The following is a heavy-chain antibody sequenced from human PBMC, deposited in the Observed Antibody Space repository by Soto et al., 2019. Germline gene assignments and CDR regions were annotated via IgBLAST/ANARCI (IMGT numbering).Heavy chain of an antibody. CDR2: INPSGGST. J-gene: IGHJ4*02. CDR1: GYTFTSDY. CDR3: ARGKWLLDYFDY. D-gene: IGHD5-18*01. V-gene: IGHV1-46*01. Sequence: ASVMVSCTASGYTFTSDYMHLVRQAPGQGLEWMGIINPSGGSTSDAQKFQGRVTMTRDTSTSTVYMELSSLRSEDTAVYYCARGKWLLDYFDYWGQGTLVTVSS.